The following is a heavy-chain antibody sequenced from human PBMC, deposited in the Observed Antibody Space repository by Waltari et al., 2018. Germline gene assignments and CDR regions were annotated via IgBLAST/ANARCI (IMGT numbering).Heavy chain of an antibody. D-gene: IGHD1-7*01. Sequence: QLQLQESGPGLVKPSETLSRTCTVSGGSISSSSDYWGWIRQPPGKGLEWIGSIYYSRSTYYSPSLKSRVTISVDTSQNQFSLKLSSVTAADTAVYYCASGITGTQIDYWGQGTLVTVSS. V-gene: IGHV4-39*07. CDR2: IYYSRST. CDR3: ASGITGTQIDY. CDR1: GGSISSSSDY. J-gene: IGHJ4*02.